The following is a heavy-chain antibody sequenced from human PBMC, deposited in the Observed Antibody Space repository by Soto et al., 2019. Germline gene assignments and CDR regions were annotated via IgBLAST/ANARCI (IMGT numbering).Heavy chain of an antibody. CDR2: ISADGSDP. J-gene: IGHJ4*02. CDR3: TKARFYFDSSPYDS. V-gene: IGHV3-43D*03. D-gene: IGHD3-22*01. Sequence: PXGSLRLSFAASGFTFEDYALHWVRQSSGKGPEWVSLISADGSDPYYADSVKGRFTISRDNRKDSLYLQMNSLRPEDSAIYYCTKARFYFDSSPYDSWGQGTLVTVPS. CDR1: GFTFEDYA.